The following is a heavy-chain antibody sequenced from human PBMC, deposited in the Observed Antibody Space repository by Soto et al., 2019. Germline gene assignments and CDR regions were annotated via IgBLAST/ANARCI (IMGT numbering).Heavy chain of an antibody. D-gene: IGHD3-22*01. J-gene: IGHJ6*04. Sequence: SLRLSCAASGFTFDDYAMHWVRQAPGKGLEWASGISWNSGSIGYADSVKGRFTISRDYAKNSLYLQMNSLRAEDTALYYCAKGVYYYDSSGYYALGYGMDVCGYGTTATVSS. CDR2: ISWNSGSI. V-gene: IGHV3-9*01. CDR3: AKGVYYYDSSGYYALGYGMDV. CDR1: GFTFDDYA.